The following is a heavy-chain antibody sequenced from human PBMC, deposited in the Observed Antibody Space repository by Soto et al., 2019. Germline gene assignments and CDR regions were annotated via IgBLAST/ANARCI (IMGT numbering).Heavy chain of an antibody. CDR2: IYPGDSDT. CDR3: ASSKYSGSYNDYYYYGMDV. CDR1: GYSFTSYW. V-gene: IGHV5-51*01. J-gene: IGHJ6*02. D-gene: IGHD1-26*01. Sequence: PGESLKISCKGSGYSFTSYWIGWVRQMPGKGLEWMGIIYPGDSDTRYSPSFQGQVTISADKSISTAYLQWSSLKASDTAMYYCASSKYSGSYNDYYYYGMDVWGQGTTVTVSS.